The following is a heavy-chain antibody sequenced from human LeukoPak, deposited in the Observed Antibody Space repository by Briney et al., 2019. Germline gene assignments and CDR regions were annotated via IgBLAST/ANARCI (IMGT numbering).Heavy chain of an antibody. V-gene: IGHV3-11*06. Sequence: PGGSLRLSCAASGFTFSDYYMSWIRQAPGKGLEWVSYISSSSSYTNYADSVKGRFTISRDNAKNSLYLRMNSLRAEDTAVYYCARASRYFDWLLSHFDYWGQGTLVTVSS. J-gene: IGHJ4*02. CDR1: GFTFSDYY. D-gene: IGHD3-9*01. CDR3: ARASRYFDWLLSHFDY. CDR2: ISSSSSYT.